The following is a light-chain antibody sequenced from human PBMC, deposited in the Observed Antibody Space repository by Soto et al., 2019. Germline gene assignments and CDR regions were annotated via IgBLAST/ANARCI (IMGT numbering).Light chain of an antibody. CDR2: GAS. Sequence: EIVLTQSPATLSVSPGERATLSCRASQSVSSKLAWYQQKPGQAPRLLIYGASTRATGIPARLSGSGSGTEFTLTISSLQSEDFAVYYCQQYNGWPWTCGQGTKVEIK. J-gene: IGKJ1*01. V-gene: IGKV3D-15*01. CDR3: QQYNGWPWT. CDR1: QSVSSK.